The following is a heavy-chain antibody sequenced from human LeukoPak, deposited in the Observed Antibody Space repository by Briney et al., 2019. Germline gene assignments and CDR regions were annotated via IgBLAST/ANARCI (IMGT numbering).Heavy chain of an antibody. J-gene: IGHJ4*02. CDR1: GFSLTTSGVG. CDR3: AHSYYDFWSGYYWMPGHGFDY. CDR2: IYWDDDE. V-gene: IGHV2-5*02. Sequence: SGPTPENPTQTLTLTCAFSGFSLTTSGVGVGWIRQPPGKALEWLALIYWDDDERYSPSLKSRLTITKDTSKNQVVLTMTNMDPVDTATYYCAHSYYDFWSGYYWMPGHGFDYWGQGTLVTVSS. D-gene: IGHD3-3*01.